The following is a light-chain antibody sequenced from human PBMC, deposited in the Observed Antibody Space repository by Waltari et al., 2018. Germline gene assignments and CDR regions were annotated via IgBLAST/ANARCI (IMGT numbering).Light chain of an antibody. V-gene: IGKV1-39*01. CDR3: QQSYT. CDR2: GAS. CDR1: QSISEY. J-gene: IGKJ4*01. Sequence: DIQMTQSPSSLSASVGEKVTITCRASQSISEYLNWYKQKPGKAPNLLIYGASSLQSGVPSRFSGSGSGTDFTLSITSLQPEDSATYYCQQSYTFGGGTKVEIK.